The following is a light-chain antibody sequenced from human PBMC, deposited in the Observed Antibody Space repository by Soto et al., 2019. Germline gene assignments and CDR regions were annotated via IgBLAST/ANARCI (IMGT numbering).Light chain of an antibody. J-gene: IGLJ2*01. CDR3: QSYDSSLSGYVV. V-gene: IGLV1-40*01. CDR1: SSNIGAGYD. Sequence: QSVLTQPPSVSGAPGQRVTISCTGSSSNIGAGYDVHWYQQLPGTAPKLLIYGNSNRPSGVPDRFSGSKSGTSASLAITGLQAADEADYYCQSYDSSLSGYVVFGGGIKLTVL. CDR2: GNS.